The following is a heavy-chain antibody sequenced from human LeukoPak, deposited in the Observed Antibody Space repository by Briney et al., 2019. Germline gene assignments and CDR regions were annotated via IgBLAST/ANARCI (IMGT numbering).Heavy chain of an antibody. V-gene: IGHV4-59*01. Sequence: SETLSLTCTVSGGSISSYYWSWIRQPPGKGLEWIGYIYYSGSTNYSPSLKSGVTISVDTSKNQFSLKPSSVTAADTAVYYCARQIQLWGSFDYWGQGTLVTVSS. D-gene: IGHD5-18*01. J-gene: IGHJ4*02. CDR3: ARQIQLWGSFDY. CDR2: IYYSGST. CDR1: GGSISSYY.